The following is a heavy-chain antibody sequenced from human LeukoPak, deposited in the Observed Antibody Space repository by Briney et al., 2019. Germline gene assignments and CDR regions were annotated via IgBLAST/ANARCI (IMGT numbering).Heavy chain of an antibody. Sequence: GGSLRLSCAVSGFTFSSYWMDWVRQAPGRGLVWVSRISSDGSSTAYADSVKGRFTISRDNAKNTMYLQMSSLRAEDTAVYYCAKRGDGGAWYDSWGQGTLVIVSS. J-gene: IGHJ5*01. CDR2: ISSDGSST. V-gene: IGHV3-74*01. D-gene: IGHD5-24*01. CDR3: AKRGDGGAWYDS. CDR1: GFTFSSYW.